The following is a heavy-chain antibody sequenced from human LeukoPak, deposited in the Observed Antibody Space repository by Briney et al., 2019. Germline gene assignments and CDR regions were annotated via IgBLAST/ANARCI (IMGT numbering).Heavy chain of an antibody. CDR3: TRDQTPYY. J-gene: IGHJ4*02. CDR1: GFTFSNYW. CDR2: IKEDGSEK. V-gene: IGHV3-7*03. Sequence: PGRSLRLSCVASGFTFSNYWMSWVRQAPGKGLECVANIKEDGSEKYYVDSVKGRLTISRDNAKNALYLQMNSLRPEDTAMYYCTRDQTPYYWGQGTLVTVSS.